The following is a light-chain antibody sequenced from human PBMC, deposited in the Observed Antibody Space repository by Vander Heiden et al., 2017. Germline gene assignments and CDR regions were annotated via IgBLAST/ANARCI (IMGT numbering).Light chain of an antibody. CDR2: DAS. J-gene: IGKJ3*01. Sequence: AFQLTQSPSSLSASVGDRVTITCRASQGISRALAWYQQKPGKAPKLLIYDASSLESGVPSRFSGSGSGTDFTLTISSLQPEDFATYYCQQFNSYPPFTFGPGTKVDIK. CDR3: QQFNSYPPFT. V-gene: IGKV1-13*02. CDR1: QGISRA.